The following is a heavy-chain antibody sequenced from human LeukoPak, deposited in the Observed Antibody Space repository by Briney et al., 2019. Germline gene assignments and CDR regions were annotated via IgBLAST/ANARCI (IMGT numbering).Heavy chain of an antibody. D-gene: IGHD2-2*01. CDR2: ISGNNDNP. Sequence: ASVKVSCKASGYTFSNFGISWVRQAPGQGLEWMGWISGNNDNPNYGQNFQGRFTVTLDSSTSTAYMELRNLRSDDTAVYYCARDGTSTDDYWGQGTLVTVSS. J-gene: IGHJ4*02. CDR3: ARDGTSTDDY. V-gene: IGHV1-18*01. CDR1: GYTFSNFG.